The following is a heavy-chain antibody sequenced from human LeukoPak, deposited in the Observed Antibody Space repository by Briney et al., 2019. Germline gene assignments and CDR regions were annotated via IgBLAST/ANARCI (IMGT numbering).Heavy chain of an antibody. CDR1: GFTFNNYA. D-gene: IGHD3-3*01. CDR3: SKDVYDFWSGFDY. J-gene: IGHJ4*02. Sequence: GGPLRLSCAASGFTFNNYAMSWVRQAPGKGLEWVSTISGSGGSTYYADSVKARSTIPRENTKNTPYLQKNSLRAGDAAVYFCSKDVYDFWSGFDYWGQGTLVTVSS. CDR2: ISGSGGST. V-gene: IGHV3-23*01.